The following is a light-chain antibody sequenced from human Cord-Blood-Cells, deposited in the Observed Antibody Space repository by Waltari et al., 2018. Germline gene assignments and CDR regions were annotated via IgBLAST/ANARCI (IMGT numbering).Light chain of an antibody. CDR3: EQYKRHSWS. V-gene: IGKV1-5*01. J-gene: IGKJ1*01. CDR1: QSISSW. CDR2: EAS. Sequence: DIQMTQSPSTLSASVGDRVTITCRASQSISSWLAWYPQKPGKAPKLRIYEASSLERWGPSMFSGSGAGTEFTLAISSQQADDFATSYCEQYKRHSWSLAQGTKVEIK.